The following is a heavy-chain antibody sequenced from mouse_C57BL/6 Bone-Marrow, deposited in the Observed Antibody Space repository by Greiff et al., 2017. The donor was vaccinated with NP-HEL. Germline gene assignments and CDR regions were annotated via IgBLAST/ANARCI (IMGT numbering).Heavy chain of an antibody. D-gene: IGHD1-1*01. J-gene: IGHJ2*01. V-gene: IGHV1-64*01. CDR2: IHPNSGST. Sequence: QVQLQQPGAELVKPGASVKLSCKASGYTFTSYWMHWVKQRPGQGLEWIGMIHPNSGSTNYNEKFKSKATLTVEKSSSTAYMELSSRTTEDSAVYYCARARSSSYNWGEGTTVTVSS. CDR1: GYTFTSYW. CDR3: ARARSSSYN.